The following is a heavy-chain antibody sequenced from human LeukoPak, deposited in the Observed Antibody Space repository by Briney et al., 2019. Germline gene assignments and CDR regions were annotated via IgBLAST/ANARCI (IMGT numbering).Heavy chain of an antibody. CDR2: ISSSSSYI. J-gene: IGHJ3*02. Sequence: GGSLRLSCAASGFTFSSYAMSWVRQAPGKGLEWVSSISSSSSYIYYADSVKGRFTISRDNAKNSLYLQMNSLRAEDTAVYYCARIVTMIVVVTQDAFDIWGQGTMVTVSS. CDR1: GFTFSSYA. D-gene: IGHD3-22*01. CDR3: ARIVTMIVVVTQDAFDI. V-gene: IGHV3-21*01.